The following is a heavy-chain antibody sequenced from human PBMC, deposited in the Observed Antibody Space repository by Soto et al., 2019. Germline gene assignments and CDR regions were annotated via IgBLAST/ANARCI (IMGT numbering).Heavy chain of an antibody. Sequence: PGEPLKISCKGSGYSFTSYWISWVRQMPGKGLEWMGRIDPSDSYTNYSPSFQGHVTISADKSISTAYLQWSSLKASDTAMYYCARQGGYDYVWGSYRLFDYWGQGTLVTVSS. V-gene: IGHV5-10-1*01. CDR1: GYSFTSYW. CDR3: ARQGGYDYVWGSYRLFDY. D-gene: IGHD3-16*02. J-gene: IGHJ4*02. CDR2: IDPSDSYT.